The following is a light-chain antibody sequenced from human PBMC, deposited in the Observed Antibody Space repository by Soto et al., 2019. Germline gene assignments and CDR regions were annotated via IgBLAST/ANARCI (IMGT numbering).Light chain of an antibody. Sequence: DIVMTQSPDSLSVSLGERATINCKSSQSVLSSADNKNYLAWYQQKAGQPPKLLIYWASTRESGVPDRFSGSGSGTDFTLTISSLQAEDVAVYYCQHYYSAPITFGQGTRLEIK. J-gene: IGKJ5*01. CDR3: QHYYSAPIT. CDR1: QSVLSSADNKNY. CDR2: WAS. V-gene: IGKV4-1*01.